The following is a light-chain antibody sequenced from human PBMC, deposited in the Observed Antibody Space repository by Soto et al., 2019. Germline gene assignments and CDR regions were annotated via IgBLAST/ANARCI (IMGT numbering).Light chain of an antibody. CDR3: QQYNNWPLIS. Sequence: EIRMTQSPATLSVSTGERVTLSCRASQSIYGNLAWYQQKPGQAPRLLVYAASARATGIPARFSGGGSGTEYTLNISSLQSEDFAVYYCQQYNNWPLISFGGGTKVDI. V-gene: IGKV3D-15*01. CDR2: AAS. J-gene: IGKJ4*01. CDR1: QSIYGN.